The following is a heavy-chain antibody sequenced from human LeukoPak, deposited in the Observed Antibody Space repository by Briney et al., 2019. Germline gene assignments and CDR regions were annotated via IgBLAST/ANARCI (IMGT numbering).Heavy chain of an antibody. J-gene: IGHJ4*02. CDR2: ITYDGSNK. CDR1: GFTFRSYG. Sequence: GGSLRLSCAASGFTFRSYGMHWVRQAPGKGLEWVAIITYDGSNKYYADSVKGRFTMSRDNSKNTLYLQVNSLRVEDTAMYYCARTSQPYCGGDCSHFDYWGQGTLVTVSS. D-gene: IGHD2-21*02. CDR3: ARTSQPYCGGDCSHFDY. V-gene: IGHV3-30*03.